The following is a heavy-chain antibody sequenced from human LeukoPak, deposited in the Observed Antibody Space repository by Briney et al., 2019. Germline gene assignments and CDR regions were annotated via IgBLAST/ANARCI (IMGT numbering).Heavy chain of an antibody. CDR3: ARSASFFDVLTGYWTLHYFDS. D-gene: IGHD3-9*01. CDR1: GFTFSRHT. V-gene: IGHV3-30*03. J-gene: IGHJ4*02. Sequence: GGSLRLSCAASGFTFSRHTMHWVRQAPGKGLEWVALISSDGTDKYYTASVKGRFTLSRDNSKKTVSLQMNSLRIEDTAVYFCARSASFFDVLTGYWTLHYFDSWGQGIRVTVSS. CDR2: ISSDGTDK.